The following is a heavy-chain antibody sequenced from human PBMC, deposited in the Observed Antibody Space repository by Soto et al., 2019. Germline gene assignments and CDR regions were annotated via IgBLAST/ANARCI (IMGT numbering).Heavy chain of an antibody. Sequence: SETLSLTCTVSGGSISSAYWSWIRQPPGKGLEWIGYIYYSGSTNYNPSLKSRVTISVDTSKNQFSLKLSSVTAADTAVYYCARGTPWGRGYSHGSDYWGQGTLVTVSS. V-gene: IGHV4-59*01. CDR1: GGSISSAY. CDR3: ARGTPWGRGYSHGSDY. D-gene: IGHD5-18*01. J-gene: IGHJ4*02. CDR2: IYYSGST.